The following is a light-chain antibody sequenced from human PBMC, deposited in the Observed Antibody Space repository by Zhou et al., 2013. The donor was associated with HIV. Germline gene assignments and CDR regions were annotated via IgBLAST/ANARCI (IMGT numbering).Light chain of an antibody. CDR2: KTS. J-gene: IGKJ5*01. V-gene: IGKV1-5*03. CDR1: QNINTW. CDR3: QQYSTHPIT. Sequence: DIQMTQSPSTLSASIGDRVTITCRASQNINTWLAWYQQRAGTAPKLLIYKTSNLENGVPSRFSGSGSGTEFTLTVSRLQPDDSATYYCQQYSTHPITFGQGTRLEI.